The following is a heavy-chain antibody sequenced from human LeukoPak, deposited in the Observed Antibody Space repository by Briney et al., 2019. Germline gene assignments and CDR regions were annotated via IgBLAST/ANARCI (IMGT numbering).Heavy chain of an antibody. D-gene: IGHD3-3*01. V-gene: IGHV3-7*01. Sequence: GGGLRLSCAASGFTFSSYWMTWVRQAPGKGLEGVESLNSDGSRKFYVESVKDRFPSSRDNAKKSLYLQMHSLRAEDTALYYCARDAYDDSSESLGQGGQVTVSS. CDR2: LNSDGSRK. CDR1: GFTFSSYW. J-gene: IGHJ5*02. CDR3: ARDAYDDSSES.